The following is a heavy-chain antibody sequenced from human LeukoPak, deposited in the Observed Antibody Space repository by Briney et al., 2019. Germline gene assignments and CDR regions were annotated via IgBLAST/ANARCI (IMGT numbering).Heavy chain of an antibody. J-gene: IGHJ6*02. CDR2: ICPDGTVT. CDR3: ARDPTSDYYYGMDV. V-gene: IGHV3-74*01. Sequence: GGSLRLSCAASGFTFSTYCMHWVRQAPGKGPMWVSRICPDGTVTNYADSVKARFIISRDNARNTVYLQMNSLRVEDTAVYYCARDPTSDYYYGMDVWGQGTTVTVSS. CDR1: GFTFSTYC. D-gene: IGHD5-24*01.